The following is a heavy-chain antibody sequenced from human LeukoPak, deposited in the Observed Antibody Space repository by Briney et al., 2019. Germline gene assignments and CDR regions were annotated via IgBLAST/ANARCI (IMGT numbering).Heavy chain of an antibody. CDR1: GFTFSSYG. CDR3: AKDGPYYGSGAMYYFDF. D-gene: IGHD3-10*01. V-gene: IGHV3-30*02. J-gene: IGHJ4*02. Sequence: GGSLRLSCAASGFTFSSYGMHWVRQTPGKGLEWVAFIRYDGVTKYYTDSVKGRFTISRDNSKNTLYVQMSSLRAEDTAVYYCAKDGPYYGSGAMYYFDFWGQGTPVTVSS. CDR2: IRYDGVTK.